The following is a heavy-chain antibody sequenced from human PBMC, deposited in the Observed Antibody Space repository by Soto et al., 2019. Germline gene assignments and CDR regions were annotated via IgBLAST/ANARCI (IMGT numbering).Heavy chain of an antibody. Sequence: LSLTCTVSGGSVSSGSYYWSWIRQPPGKGLEWIGYIFHSGSATYNPSLKSRVTISLDTSKNQFSLKLTSVTAADTAVYYCAREDTAMTPWGQGTLVTVSS. CDR3: AREDTAMTP. D-gene: IGHD5-18*01. CDR1: GGSVSSGSYY. V-gene: IGHV4-61*01. CDR2: IFHSGSA. J-gene: IGHJ5*02.